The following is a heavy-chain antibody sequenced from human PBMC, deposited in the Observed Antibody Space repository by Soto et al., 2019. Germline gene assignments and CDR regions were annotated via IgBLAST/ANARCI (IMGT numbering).Heavy chain of an antibody. Sequence: TLSLTCVVSGGSISSGVYFWSWIRQPPGKGLEWIGYIHHSGSTYYNPSLKSRVTISVDRSKNQFSLKLSSVTAADTAVYYCARGLGPWGQGTLVTVSS. V-gene: IGHV4-30-2*01. J-gene: IGHJ5*02. CDR1: GGSISSGVYF. CDR3: ARGLGP. CDR2: IHHSGST. D-gene: IGHD3-10*01.